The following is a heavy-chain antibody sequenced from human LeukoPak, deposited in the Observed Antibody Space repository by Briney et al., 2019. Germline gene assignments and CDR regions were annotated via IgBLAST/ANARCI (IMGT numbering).Heavy chain of an antibody. Sequence: PGGSLRPSCAPPGFSLCSNYMSCVRQAPPEGRDWGSAISGGGRSTFYADSVKGRFTISRDNSKNTLYLQMNSLRAEDTAVFYCAKDRSGSSYGSFDSWGQGTLVTVSS. V-gene: IGHV3-23*01. CDR2: ISGGGRST. D-gene: IGHD2-15*01. CDR1: GFSLCSNY. CDR3: AKDRSGSSYGSFDS. J-gene: IGHJ4*02.